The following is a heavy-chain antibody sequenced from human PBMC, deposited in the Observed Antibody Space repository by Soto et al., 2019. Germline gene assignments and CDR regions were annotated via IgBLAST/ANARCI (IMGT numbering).Heavy chain of an antibody. Sequence: GGSLRLSCAASGFTFSSYSMTWVRQAPGKELESVSYISSSSSTIYYADSVKGRFTISRDNAKNSLYLQMNSLRAEDTSVYYCARPHVTYYAYHIDYWGQGT. V-gene: IGHV3-48*01. CDR2: ISSSSSTI. J-gene: IGHJ4*02. CDR1: GFTFSSYS. CDR3: ARPHVTYYAYHIDY. D-gene: IGHD3-16*01.